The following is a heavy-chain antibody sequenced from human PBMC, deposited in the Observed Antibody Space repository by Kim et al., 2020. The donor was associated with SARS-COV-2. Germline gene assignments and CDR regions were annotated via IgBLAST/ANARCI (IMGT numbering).Heavy chain of an antibody. V-gene: IGHV3-23*01. D-gene: IGHD6-6*01. J-gene: IGHJ4*02. CDR2: IIGGGDKT. CDR1: GFNFNSHS. Sequence: GGSLRLSCSASGFNFNSHSMNWVRQAPGKGLEWVSAIIGGGDKTFYADSVKGRVTISRDNSRSTLYLEMTSLRADDTAVYFCAKDRGEQLGLLDYWGQGTRVTVSS. CDR3: AKDRGEQLGLLDY.